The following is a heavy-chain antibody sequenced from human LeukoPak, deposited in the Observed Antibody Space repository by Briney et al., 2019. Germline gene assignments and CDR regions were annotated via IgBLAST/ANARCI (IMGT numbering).Heavy chain of an antibody. CDR1: GFTFDDYA. D-gene: IGHD1-26*01. Sequence: GGSLRLSCAASGFTFDDYAMHWVRQAPGKGLEWVSVIYSGGSTYYADSVKGRFTISRDNPKNTLYLQMNSLRAEDTAVYYCARAFGSMTNWFDPWGQGTLVTVSS. V-gene: IGHV3-66*01. CDR3: ARAFGSMTNWFDP. CDR2: IYSGGST. J-gene: IGHJ5*02.